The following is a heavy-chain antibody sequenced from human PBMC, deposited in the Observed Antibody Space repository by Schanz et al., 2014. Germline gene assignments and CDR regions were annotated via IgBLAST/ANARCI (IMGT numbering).Heavy chain of an antibody. CDR3: ARAHGNNWYGKGLDY. D-gene: IGHD1-1*01. J-gene: IGHJ4*02. Sequence: QVQLVESGGGVVQPGTSLILSCSVSGFSLNTYGIHWFRQPAGKGLEWVAVISYDGRNKYYADSVKGRFTISRDNSKNTLYLQMNSLRADDTAVYFCARAHGNNWYGKGLDYWGQGTQVTVSS. CDR1: GFSLNTYG. V-gene: IGHV3-30*19. CDR2: ISYDGRNK.